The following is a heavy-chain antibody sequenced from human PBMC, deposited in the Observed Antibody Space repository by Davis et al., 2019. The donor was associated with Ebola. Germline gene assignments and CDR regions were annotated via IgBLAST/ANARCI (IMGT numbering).Heavy chain of an antibody. CDR1: GFTFSSYA. CDR2: ISGSGGST. CDR3: ARAYSTIFGVVDTLLFDS. Sequence: GESLKISCAASGFTFSSYAMSWVRQAPGKGLEWVSAISGSGGSTYYADSVKGRFTISRDDSKDTLYLQMNTLRREDTAVFYCARAYSTIFGVVDTLLFDSWGQGTLVTVSS. V-gene: IGHV3-23*01. D-gene: IGHD3-3*01. J-gene: IGHJ4*02.